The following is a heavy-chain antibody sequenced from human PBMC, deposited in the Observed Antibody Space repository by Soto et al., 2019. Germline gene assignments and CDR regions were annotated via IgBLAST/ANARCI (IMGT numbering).Heavy chain of an antibody. CDR3: ARGYDFWSGYSNWFDP. CDR1: GGSFSGYY. V-gene: IGHV4-34*01. J-gene: IGHJ5*02. CDR2: INHSGST. D-gene: IGHD3-3*01. Sequence: ASETLSLTCAVYGGSFSGYYWSWIRQPPGKGLEWIGEINHSGSTNYNPSLKSRVTISVDTSKNQFSLKLSSVTAADTAVYYCARGYDFWSGYSNWFDPWGQGTLVTVSS.